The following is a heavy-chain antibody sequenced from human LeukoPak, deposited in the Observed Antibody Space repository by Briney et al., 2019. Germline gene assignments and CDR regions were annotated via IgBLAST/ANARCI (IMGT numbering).Heavy chain of an antibody. V-gene: IGHV3-23*01. CDR2: ISDSGAST. CDR3: AKGGGAWYYYYGMDG. CDR1: GFTFSSYA. D-gene: IGHD2-21*02. Sequence: GGSLRLSCAASGFTFSSYAMNWVRQAPGKELEWVSAISDSGASTYYGDSVKGRFTISRDNSKNTLYLQMNSLRAEDTAVYYCAKGGGAWYYYYGMDGWGQGTTVTVSS. J-gene: IGHJ6*02.